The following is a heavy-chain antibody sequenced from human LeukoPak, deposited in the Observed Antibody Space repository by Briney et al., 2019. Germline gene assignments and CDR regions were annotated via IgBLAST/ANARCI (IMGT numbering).Heavy chain of an antibody. CDR1: GYTFSSYG. D-gene: IGHD3-3*01. V-gene: IGHV3-33*01. CDR3: ASLRSGPRYGMDV. J-gene: IGHJ6*02. Sequence: GGSLRLSCAASGYTFSSYGMYWVRQAPGKGLEWVAVIWYDGSNKYYADSVKGRFTISRDNSKNTLYLQMNSLRAEDTAVYYCASLRSGPRYGMDVWGQGTTVTVSS. CDR2: IWYDGSNK.